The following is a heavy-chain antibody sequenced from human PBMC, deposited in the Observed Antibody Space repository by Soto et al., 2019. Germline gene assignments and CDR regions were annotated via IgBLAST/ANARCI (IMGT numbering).Heavy chain of an antibody. V-gene: IGHV3-9*01. CDR1: GFTFDDYA. Sequence: SLRLSCAASGFTFDDYAMHWVRQAPGKGLEWVSGISWNSGSIGYADSVKGRFTISRDNAKNSLYLQMNSLRAEDTALYYCATMTLPRVAGAFDIWGQGTMVTVSS. J-gene: IGHJ3*02. CDR2: ISWNSGSI. CDR3: ATMTLPRVAGAFDI. D-gene: IGHD2-15*01.